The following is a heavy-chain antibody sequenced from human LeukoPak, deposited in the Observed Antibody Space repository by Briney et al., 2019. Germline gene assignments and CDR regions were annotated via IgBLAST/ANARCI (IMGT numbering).Heavy chain of an antibody. V-gene: IGHV4-59*01. D-gene: IGHD5-18*01. CDR2: IYYSGST. CDR3: ARLNSYGPNYYYGMDV. Sequence: SETLSLTCTVSGGSISSYYWSWIRQPPGKGLEWIRYIYYSGSTNYNPSLKSRVTISVDTSKNQFSLKLSSVTAADTAVYYCARLNSYGPNYYYGMDVWGQGTTVTVSS. CDR1: GGSISSYY. J-gene: IGHJ6*02.